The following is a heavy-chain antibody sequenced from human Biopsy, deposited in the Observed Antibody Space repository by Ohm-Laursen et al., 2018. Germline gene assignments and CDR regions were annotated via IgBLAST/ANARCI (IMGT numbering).Heavy chain of an antibody. CDR3: ARATSSTGWPYYYFYGMDV. Sequence: SETLSLTWTVSGGSISSDYWSWIRQTPGKGLEWIGYIYYSGSTNYNPSLKSRVTISVDTSKNQFSLRLNSVTAADTAVYYCARATSSTGWPYYYFYGMDVWGQGTTVTVSS. V-gene: IGHV4-59*01. J-gene: IGHJ6*02. CDR1: GGSISSDY. CDR2: IYYSGST. D-gene: IGHD2-2*01.